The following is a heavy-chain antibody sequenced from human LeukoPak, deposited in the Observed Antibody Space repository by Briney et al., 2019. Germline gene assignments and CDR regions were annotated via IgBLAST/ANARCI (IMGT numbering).Heavy chain of an antibody. D-gene: IGHD2-2*01. CDR3: AREKGHCSSTSCYEVDY. V-gene: IGHV4-38-2*02. J-gene: IGHJ4*02. CDR1: GYSISRGYY. Sequence: SETLSLTCTVSGYSISRGYYWGWIRQPPGKGLEWIGSIYYSGSTYYNPSLKRRVTISVNTSKNQFPQKLSSVTAADTAVYYCAREKGHCSSTSCYEVDYWGQGTLVTVSS. CDR2: IYYSGST.